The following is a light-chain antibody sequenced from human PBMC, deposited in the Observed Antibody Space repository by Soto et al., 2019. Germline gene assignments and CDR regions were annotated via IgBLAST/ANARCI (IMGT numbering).Light chain of an antibody. V-gene: IGKV3-20*01. Sequence: EIVVTQSPGTPSLSPGERATLSCRASQSVSSSFLAWYQQKPGQAPRLLIYGASSRATRIPDRFSGSGSGTDFTLTISRLEPEDFAVYYCHQYGSSPATFGQGTKVDIK. CDR3: HQYGSSPAT. CDR1: QSVSSSF. J-gene: IGKJ1*01. CDR2: GAS.